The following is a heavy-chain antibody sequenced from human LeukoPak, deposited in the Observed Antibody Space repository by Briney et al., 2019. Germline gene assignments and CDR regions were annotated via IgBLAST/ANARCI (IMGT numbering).Heavy chain of an antibody. V-gene: IGHV4-4*02. J-gene: IGHJ4*02. D-gene: IGHD6-19*01. CDR1: GGSISSSNW. CDR3: ARDLDGAVAAPFDY. CDR2: IYHSGST. Sequence: SETLSLTCAVSGGSISSSNWWSWVRQPPGKGLEWIGEIYHSGSTNYNPSLKSRVTISVDKSKNQFSLKLSSVTAADTAVYYCARDLDGAVAAPFDYWGQGTLVTVSS.